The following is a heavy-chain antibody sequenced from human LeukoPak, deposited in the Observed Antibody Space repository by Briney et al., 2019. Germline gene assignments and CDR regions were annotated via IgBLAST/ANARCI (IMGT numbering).Heavy chain of an antibody. V-gene: IGHV3-74*01. CDR3: GRGKSPAAVDD. D-gene: IGHD2-2*01. CDR1: GFIFSNYY. J-gene: IGHJ4*02. Sequence: GRSLRLSCAASGFIFSNYYMHWVRHAPGKGLVWVSHINGDGSNVNYADSVKGRFTISRDNAKNTLYLQMNSLRVEDTALYYCGRGKSPAAVDDWGQGTLVTVPS. CDR2: INGDGSNV.